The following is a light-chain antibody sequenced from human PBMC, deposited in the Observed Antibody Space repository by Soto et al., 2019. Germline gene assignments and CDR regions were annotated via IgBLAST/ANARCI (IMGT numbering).Light chain of an antibody. Sequence: EKVMTQSPATLSVSPGERATLSCRASQNVKTRLAWYQQKPGQAPRLLIYDAFTRASGIPARFSGSPSGTEFTLTFSSLQSADFAVYYCQQYDEWPLTFGGGTKVEIK. J-gene: IGKJ4*01. CDR1: QNVKTR. CDR3: QQYDEWPLT. V-gene: IGKV3-15*01. CDR2: DAF.